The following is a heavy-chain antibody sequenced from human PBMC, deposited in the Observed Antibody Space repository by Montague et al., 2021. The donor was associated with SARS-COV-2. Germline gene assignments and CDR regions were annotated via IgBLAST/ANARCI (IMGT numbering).Heavy chain of an antibody. CDR1: GFSLSTSGMC. CDR3: ARIPVSGTAMDQYYYYYGMDV. V-gene: IGHV2-70*01. Sequence: PALVKPTQTLTLTCTFSGFSLSTSGMCVSWIRQPPGKALEWLALIDWDDDKYYSTSLKTRLTISKDTSKNQVVLTMTNMDPVDTATYYSARIPVSGTAMDQYYYYYGMDVWGQGTTVTVSS. J-gene: IGHJ6*02. D-gene: IGHD5-18*01. CDR2: IDWDDDK.